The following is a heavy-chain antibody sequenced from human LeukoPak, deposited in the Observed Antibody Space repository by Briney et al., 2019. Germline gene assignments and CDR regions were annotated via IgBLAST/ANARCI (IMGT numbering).Heavy chain of an antibody. Sequence: PSETLSLTCTVSGGSISSGSYYWSWIRQPAGKGLEWIGRIYTSGSTNYNPSLKSRVTISVDTSKNQFSLKLSSVTAADTAVYYCAKVEGASKASVYWGQGALVTVSS. CDR2: IYTSGST. J-gene: IGHJ4*02. CDR3: AKVEGASKASVY. V-gene: IGHV4-61*02. CDR1: GGSISSGSYY. D-gene: IGHD1-1*01.